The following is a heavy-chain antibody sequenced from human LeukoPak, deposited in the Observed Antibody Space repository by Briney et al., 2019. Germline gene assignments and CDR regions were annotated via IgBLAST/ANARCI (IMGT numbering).Heavy chain of an antibody. CDR3: AREGGYFGSLDS. D-gene: IGHD3-10*01. CDR1: GGTFLSST. V-gene: IGHV1-69*08. J-gene: IGHJ4*02. CDR2: FIPRLGTS. Sequence: SVKVSCKASGGTFLSSTISWVRQAPGQGLEWMGRFIPRLGTSNYAQKFQGRVTITADKATNTASMELSSLRSEDTAVYFCAREGGYFGSLDSWGQGTLVTVSS.